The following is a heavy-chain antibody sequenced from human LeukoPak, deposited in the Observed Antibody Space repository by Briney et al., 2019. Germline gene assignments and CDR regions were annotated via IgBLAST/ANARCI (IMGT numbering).Heavy chain of an antibody. V-gene: IGHV3-23*01. CDR1: GFTFSSYA. D-gene: IGHD6-19*01. Sequence: GGSLRLSCAASGFTFSSYAMSCVRQAPGKGLEWVSAISGSGGSTYYADSVKGRFTISRDNSKTTLYLQMNSLRADDTAVYYCARDADHSSGWYGPFDYWGQGTLVTVSS. CDR2: ISGSGGST. J-gene: IGHJ4*02. CDR3: ARDADHSSGWYGPFDY.